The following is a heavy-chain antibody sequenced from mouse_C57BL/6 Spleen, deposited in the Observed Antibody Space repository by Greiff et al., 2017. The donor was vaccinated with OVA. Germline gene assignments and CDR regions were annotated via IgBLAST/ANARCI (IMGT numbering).Heavy chain of an antibody. J-gene: IGHJ3*01. V-gene: IGHV1-50*01. Sequence: QVQLKQSGAELVKPGASVKLSCKASGYTFTSYWMQWVKQRPGQGLEWIGEIDPSDRYTNYNQKFKGKATLTVDTSSSTAYMQLSSLTSEDSAVYYCARTSMVTTRFAYWGQGTLVTVSA. CDR2: IDPSDRYT. CDR3: ARTSMVTTRFAY. CDR1: GYTFTSYW. D-gene: IGHD2-2*01.